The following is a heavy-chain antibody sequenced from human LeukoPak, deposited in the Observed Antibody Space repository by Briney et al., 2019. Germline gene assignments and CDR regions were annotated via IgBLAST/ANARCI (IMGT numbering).Heavy chain of an antibody. CDR3: AKSGLAVAGNRDAFDI. CDR1: EFTFSSYG. Sequence: GGSLRLSCAASEFTFSSYGMHWVRQAPGKGLEWVAVISYDGSNKYYADSVKGRFTISRDNSKNTLYLQMNSLRAEDTAVYYCAKSGLAVAGNRDAFDIWGQGTMVTVSS. CDR2: ISYDGSNK. J-gene: IGHJ3*02. V-gene: IGHV3-30*18. D-gene: IGHD6-19*01.